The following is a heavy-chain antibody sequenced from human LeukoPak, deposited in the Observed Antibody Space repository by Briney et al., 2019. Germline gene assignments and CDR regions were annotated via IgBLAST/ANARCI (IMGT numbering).Heavy chain of an antibody. V-gene: IGHV4-30-4*08. CDR3: ARAVVPAAVYNWFDP. J-gene: IGHJ5*02. D-gene: IGHD2-2*01. CDR2: IYYSGST. CDR1: GGSISSGDYY. Sequence: SQTLSLTCTVSGGSISSGDYYWSWICQPPGKGLEWIGYIYYSGSTYYNPSLKSRVTISVDTSKNQFSLKLSSVTAADTAVYYCARAVVPAAVYNWFDPWGQGTLVTVSS.